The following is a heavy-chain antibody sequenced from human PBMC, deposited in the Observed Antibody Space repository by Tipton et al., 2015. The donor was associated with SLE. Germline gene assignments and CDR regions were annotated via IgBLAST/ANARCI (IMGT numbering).Heavy chain of an antibody. J-gene: IGHJ4*02. Sequence: TLSLTCDVSGGSIGRDGSSWTWIRQPSGKGLEWIGYIYHNGRAYLDPSLKGRLTISVDKSKNQFSLNLTSVTVADTAVFYCARAPEGSGHIVDWGQGILVTVSS. CDR3: ARAPEGSGHIVD. V-gene: IGHV4-30-2*01. D-gene: IGHD3-3*01. CDR2: IYHNGRA. CDR1: GGSIGRDGSS.